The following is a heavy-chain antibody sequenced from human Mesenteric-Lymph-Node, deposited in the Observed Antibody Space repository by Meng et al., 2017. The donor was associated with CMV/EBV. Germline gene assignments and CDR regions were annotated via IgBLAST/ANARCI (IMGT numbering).Heavy chain of an antibody. CDR1: GFTFSAYA. CDR2: ISADGRST. CDR3: VKGGPTYGDF. V-gene: IGHV3-23*01. J-gene: IGHJ4*02. Sequence: LPLSCEGSGFTFSAYAMRWVRQAPGKGLEWVSTISADGRSTYYADSAKGRFTISRDNFLVYLQLNGLRAEDTATYYCVKGGPTYGDFWGQGTLVTVSS. D-gene: IGHD3-10*01.